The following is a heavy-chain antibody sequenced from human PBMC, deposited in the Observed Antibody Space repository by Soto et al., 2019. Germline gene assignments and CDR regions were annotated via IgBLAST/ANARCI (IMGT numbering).Heavy chain of an antibody. J-gene: IGHJ4*02. Sequence: ASVKVSCKASGYTFTSYDSNWVRQATGQGLEWMGWMNPNSGNTGYAQKFQGRVTMTTDTSTSTAYMELRSLRSDDTAVYYCARNRNYCSGGSCYLDYWGQGTLVTVSS. D-gene: IGHD2-15*01. CDR2: MNPNSGNT. CDR3: ARNRNYCSGGSCYLDY. V-gene: IGHV1-8*01. CDR1: GYTFTSYD.